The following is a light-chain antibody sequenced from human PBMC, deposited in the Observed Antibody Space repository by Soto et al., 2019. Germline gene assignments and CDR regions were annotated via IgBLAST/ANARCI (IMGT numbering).Light chain of an antibody. J-gene: IGKJ2*01. Sequence: EIVLTQSPGTLSLSPGERATFSCRASQSVSNSSLAWYHQKPGQAPRLLLFAASRRATGIPDTFSGSGSGTDFTLTISRLEPEDFAVYYCQVYSNSPMYTFGQGTRLELK. V-gene: IGKV3-20*01. CDR1: QSVSNSS. CDR3: QVYSNSPMYT. CDR2: AAS.